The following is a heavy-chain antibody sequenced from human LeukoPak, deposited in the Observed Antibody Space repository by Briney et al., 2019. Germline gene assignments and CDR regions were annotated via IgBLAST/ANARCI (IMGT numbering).Heavy chain of an antibody. J-gene: IGHJ4*02. CDR3: ARQNSNYVIHY. CDR2: IYTSGST. Sequence: SETLSLTCTVSGGSISGYYWSWIRQPPGKGLEWIGYIYTSGSTNYNPSLKSRVTISVDTSKNQFSLKLSSVTAADTAVYYCARQNSNYVIHYWGQGTLVTVSS. V-gene: IGHV4-4*09. CDR1: GGSISGYY. D-gene: IGHD4-11*01.